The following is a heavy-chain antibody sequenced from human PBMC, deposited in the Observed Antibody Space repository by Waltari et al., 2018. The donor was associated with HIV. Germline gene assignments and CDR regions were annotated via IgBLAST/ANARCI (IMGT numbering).Heavy chain of an antibody. CDR1: GGSISSYY. D-gene: IGHD2-2*01. CDR3: ARDKGYCSSTSCYPWFDP. V-gene: IGHV4-59*01. J-gene: IGHJ5*02. CDR2: IYYSGST. Sequence: QVQLQESGPGLVKPSETLSLTCTVSGGSISSYYWSWIRQPPGKGLEWIGYIYYSGSTNYNPSLKSRVTISVDTSKNQFSLKLSSVTAADTAVYYCARDKGYCSSTSCYPWFDPWGQGTLVTVSS.